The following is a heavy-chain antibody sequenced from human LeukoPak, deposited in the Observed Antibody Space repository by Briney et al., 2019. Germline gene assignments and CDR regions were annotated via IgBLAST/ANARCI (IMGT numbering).Heavy chain of an antibody. CDR1: GFTFSSSG. CDR3: AKVLGEYGALAFFDY. J-gene: IGHJ4*02. V-gene: IGHV3-30*02. D-gene: IGHD3-16*01. Sequence: GGSLRLSCVASGFTFSSSGMHWVRQAPGKGLEWVAFIRYDGRNKYYTDSVKGRFTISRDNSKNTLYLQMNSLRAEDTAVYYCAKVLGEYGALAFFDYWGQGTLVTVSS. CDR2: IRYDGRNK.